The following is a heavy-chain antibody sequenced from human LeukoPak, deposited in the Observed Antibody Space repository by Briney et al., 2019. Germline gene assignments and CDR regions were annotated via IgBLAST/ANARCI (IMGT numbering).Heavy chain of an antibody. Sequence: SGPTLVNPTETLTLTCTVSGFSLSNARMGVSWIRQPPGKALEWLAPIFSDDEKSYSTSLKSRLTISKDTSKSQVVLTMTNMDPVDTATYYCAREVSMTTVTTNFDYWGQGTLVTVSS. CDR1: GFSLSNARMG. D-gene: IGHD4-11*01. CDR3: AREVSMTTVTTNFDY. CDR2: IFSDDEK. V-gene: IGHV2-26*01. J-gene: IGHJ4*02.